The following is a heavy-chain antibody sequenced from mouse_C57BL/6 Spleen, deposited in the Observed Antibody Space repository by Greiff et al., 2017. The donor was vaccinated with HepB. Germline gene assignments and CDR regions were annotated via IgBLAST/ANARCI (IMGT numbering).Heavy chain of an antibody. CDR3: ARPRSYYDYPFDY. CDR2: ISSGSSTI. D-gene: IGHD2-4*01. Sequence: DVMLVESGGGLVKPGGSLKLSCAASGFTFSDYGMHWVRQAPEKGLEWVAYISSGSSTIYYADTVKGRFTISRDNAKNTLFLQMTSLRSEDTAMYYCARPRSYYDYPFDYWGQGTTLTVSS. V-gene: IGHV5-17*01. J-gene: IGHJ2*01. CDR1: GFTFSDYG.